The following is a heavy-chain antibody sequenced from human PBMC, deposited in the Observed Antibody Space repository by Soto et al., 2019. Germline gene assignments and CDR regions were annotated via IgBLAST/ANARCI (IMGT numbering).Heavy chain of an antibody. V-gene: IGHV4-61*03. J-gene: IGHJ5*02. CDR1: GGSVSSGSYY. CDR2: IYYSGST. CDR3: ARVGPWVPYYYDSSPYTFENWFDP. D-gene: IGHD3-22*01. Sequence: PSETLSLTCTVSGGSVSSGSYYWSWIRQPPGKGLEWIGYIYYSGSTYYNPSLNSRVTLSIDMTNNHVSLILNSVTAADTAVYYCARVGPWVPYYYDSSPYTFENWFDPWGQGTLVTVSS.